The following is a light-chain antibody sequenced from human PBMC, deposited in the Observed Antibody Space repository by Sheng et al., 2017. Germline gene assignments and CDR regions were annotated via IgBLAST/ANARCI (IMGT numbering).Light chain of an antibody. CDR3: SSYTTSSTRI. CDR1: SSDVGIYNY. J-gene: IGLJ2*01. V-gene: IGLV2-14*03. CDR2: DVT. Sequence: QSALTQPASVSGSPGQSITISCSGTSSDVGIYNYVSWYQQHPGKAPKLMIYDVTHRPSGISNRFSGSNSGNTASLTISGLQGEDEADYYCSSYTTSSTRIFGGGTKLTVL.